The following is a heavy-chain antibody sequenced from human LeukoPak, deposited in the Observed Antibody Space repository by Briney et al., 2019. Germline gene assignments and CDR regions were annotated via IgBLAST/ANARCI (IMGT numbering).Heavy chain of an antibody. CDR2: ISAYNGNT. V-gene: IGHV1-18*01. Sequence: ASVKVSCKASGYTFTSYGISWVRQAPGQGLEWMGWISAYNGNTNYAQKLQGRVTMTTDTSTSTACMELRSLRSDDTAVYYCARVSIFGVDYYYYMDVWGKGTTVTVSS. CDR3: ARVSIFGVDYYYYMDV. J-gene: IGHJ6*03. CDR1: GYTFTSYG. D-gene: IGHD3-3*01.